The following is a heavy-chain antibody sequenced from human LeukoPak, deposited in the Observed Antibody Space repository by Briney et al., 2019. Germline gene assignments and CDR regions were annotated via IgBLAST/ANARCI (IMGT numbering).Heavy chain of an antibody. CDR3: ARAGITMIVRYFDY. V-gene: IGHV3-74*01. J-gene: IGHJ4*02. CDR1: GFTFSSYW. D-gene: IGHD3-22*01. Sequence: HGGSLRLSCAASGFTFSSYWMHWVRQAPGKGLVWVSRMNSDGSSTSYADSVKGRFTISRDNAKNTLYLQMNSLRAEDTAVYYCARAGITMIVRYFDYWGQGTLVTVSS. CDR2: MNSDGSST.